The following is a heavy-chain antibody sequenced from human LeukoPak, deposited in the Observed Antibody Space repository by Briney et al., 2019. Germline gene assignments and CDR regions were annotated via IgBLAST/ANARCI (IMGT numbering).Heavy chain of an antibody. CDR2: IKGDGSAE. CDR1: GLTFSKSW. V-gene: IGHV3-7*03. D-gene: IGHD1-1*01. CDR3: ATYTNWVAGDV. Sequence: GGPLRLSCAASGLTFSKSWMSGVREAPGQGLEWVAAIKGDGSAEDYVDSVQGRFTISRDNSKNSLYLQMDSLRVEDTTIYYCATYTNWVAGDVWGQGTTVSVSS. J-gene: IGHJ6*02.